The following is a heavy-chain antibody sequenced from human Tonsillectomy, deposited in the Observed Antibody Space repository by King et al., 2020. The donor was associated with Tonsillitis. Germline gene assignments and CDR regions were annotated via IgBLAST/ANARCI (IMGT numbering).Heavy chain of an antibody. Sequence: VQLVESGGGLVQPGGSLRLSCAASGFTFSSYSMNWVRQAPGKGLEWVSYISSSSSTIYHADSVKGRFTISRDNAKNSLYLQMNSLRAEDTAVYYCARDFAGNYYYGMDVWGQGTTVTVSS. CDR1: GFTFSSYS. J-gene: IGHJ6*02. CDR3: ARDFAGNYYYGMDV. CDR2: ISSSSSTI. D-gene: IGHD1-14*01. V-gene: IGHV3-48*01.